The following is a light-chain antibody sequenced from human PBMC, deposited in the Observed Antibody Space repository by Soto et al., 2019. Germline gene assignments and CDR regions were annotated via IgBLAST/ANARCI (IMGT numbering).Light chain of an antibody. V-gene: IGKV3-15*01. CDR1: QSLTTD. CDR2: GAS. CDR3: QQYDNWPRT. Sequence: EIVMTQSPATLSLSPGERATLSCRAGQSLTTDLAWYQQKPGQPPRLLIYGASTRATGFPARFSGSGSGTEFTLTISSLQSEDFAVYYCQQYDNWPRTFGQGTKVDIK. J-gene: IGKJ1*01.